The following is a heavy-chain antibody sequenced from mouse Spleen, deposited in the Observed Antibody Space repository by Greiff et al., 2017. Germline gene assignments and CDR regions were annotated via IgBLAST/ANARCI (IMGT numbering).Heavy chain of an antibody. J-gene: IGHJ1*03. CDR1: GYTFTSYW. V-gene: IGHV1-59*01. Sequence: QVQLQQPGAELVRPGTSVKLSCKASGYTFTSYWMHWVKQRPGQGLEWIGVIDPSDSYTNYNQKFKGKATLTVDTSSSTAYMQLSSLTSEDSAVYYCARGPWDWYFDVWGTGTTVTVSS. CDR3: ARGPWDWYFDV. CDR2: IDPSDSYT. D-gene: IGHD4-1*01.